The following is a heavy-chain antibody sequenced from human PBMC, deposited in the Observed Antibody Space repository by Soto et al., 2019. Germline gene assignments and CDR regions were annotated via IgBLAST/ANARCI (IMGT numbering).Heavy chain of an antibody. V-gene: IGHV1-18*01. CDR3: ARGDLDYGDYDY. D-gene: IGHD4-17*01. CDR2: ISAYNGNT. CDR1: GFTFASYC. J-gene: IGHJ4*02. Sequence: SVKVSCKASGFTFASYCISWVRQAPGQGLEWMGWISAYNGNTNYAQKLQGRVTMTTDTSTSTAYMELRSLRSDDTAVYYCARGDLDYGDYDYWGQGTLVTVSS.